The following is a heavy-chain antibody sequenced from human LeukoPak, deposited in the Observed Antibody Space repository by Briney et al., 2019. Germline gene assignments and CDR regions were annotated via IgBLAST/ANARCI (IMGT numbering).Heavy chain of an antibody. Sequence: ASVKVSCKASGYTFTSYAMNWVRQAPGQGLEWMGWINTNTGNPTYAQGFTGRFVFSLDTSVSTAYLQISSLKAEDTAVYYCARGDWGVDAYCGGDCFRDYFDYWGQGTLVTVSS. CDR3: ARGDWGVDAYCGGDCFRDYFDY. V-gene: IGHV7-4-1*02. CDR2: INTNTGNP. D-gene: IGHD2-21*02. J-gene: IGHJ4*02. CDR1: GYTFTSYA.